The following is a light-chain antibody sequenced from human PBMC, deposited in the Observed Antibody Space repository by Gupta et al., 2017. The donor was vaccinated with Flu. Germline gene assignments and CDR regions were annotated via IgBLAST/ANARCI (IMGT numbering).Light chain of an antibody. CDR1: SSNIGNNY. CDR3: GAWDSSLSARV. V-gene: IGLV1-51*02. CDR2: ENN. J-gene: IGLJ3*02. Sequence: QSVSTHPPSVSAAPGQKATISCSGSSSNIGNNYVSWYQQLPGTAPKLLIYENNKRPSGIPDRFSGSKSGTSATLGITGLQTGDEADYYCGAWDSSLSARVFGGGTKLTVL.